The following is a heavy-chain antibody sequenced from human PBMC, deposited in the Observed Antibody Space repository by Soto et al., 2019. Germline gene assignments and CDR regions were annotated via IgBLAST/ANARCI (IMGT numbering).Heavy chain of an antibody. V-gene: IGHV1-2*02. Sequence: ASVKVSCKASGYTFTGYYMHWVRQAPGQGLEWMGWINPNSGGTNYAQKFQGRVTMTRDTSISTAYMELNRLTFDDTAVYYCARDRWGNWNYIDAFDIWGQGTMVTVSS. CDR1: GYTFTGYY. D-gene: IGHD1-7*01. CDR2: INPNSGGT. CDR3: ARDRWGNWNYIDAFDI. J-gene: IGHJ3*02.